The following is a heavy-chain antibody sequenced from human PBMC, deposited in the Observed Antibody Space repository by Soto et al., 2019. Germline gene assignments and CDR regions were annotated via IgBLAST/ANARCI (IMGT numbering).Heavy chain of an antibody. J-gene: IGHJ6*02. CDR3: ATRRVTPVLYYYYGMDV. Sequence: QVQLVQSGAEVKKPGSSVKVSCKASGGTFSSYTISWVRQAPGQGLEWMGRIIPILGIANYAQKFQGRVTIPADKSTGTANMELSSLGSEDTAVYYCATRRVTPVLYYYYGMDVWGQGTTVTVSS. CDR2: IIPILGIA. D-gene: IGHD2-21*02. CDR1: GGTFSSYT. V-gene: IGHV1-69*02.